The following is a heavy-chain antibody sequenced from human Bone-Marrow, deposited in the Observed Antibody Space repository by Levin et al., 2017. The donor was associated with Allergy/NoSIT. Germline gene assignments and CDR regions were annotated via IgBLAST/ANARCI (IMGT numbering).Heavy chain of an antibody. CDR3: AKGTGNSVSWYEKIDC. CDR2: ISDDGSNT. D-gene: IGHD6-13*01. Sequence: PGESLKISCAASGLTFSTYAMHWVRQAPGKGLEWVALISDDGSNTYYADSVKGRFTISRDNSKNTLYLQMNSLRAEDTALYYCAKGTGNSVSWYEKIDCWGQGTLVTVSS. V-gene: IGHV3-30*18. CDR1: GLTFSTYA. J-gene: IGHJ4*02.